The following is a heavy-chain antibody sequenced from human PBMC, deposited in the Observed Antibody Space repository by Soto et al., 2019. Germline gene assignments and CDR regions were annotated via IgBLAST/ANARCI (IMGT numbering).Heavy chain of an antibody. CDR2: ISANIIST. CDR1: GFNFNSHV. V-gene: IGHV3-23*01. CDR3: ARVDTPTVRVGMDV. J-gene: IGHJ6*02. Sequence: EVQLLESGGGLVQPGGSLRLSCAASGFNFNSHVMTWVRQAPGKGLEWVSTISANIISTYYADSVKGRFTISRDNSKNTLYLQMSSLRVEDTAVYHCARVDTPTVRVGMDVWGQGTTVTVSS. D-gene: IGHD2-15*01.